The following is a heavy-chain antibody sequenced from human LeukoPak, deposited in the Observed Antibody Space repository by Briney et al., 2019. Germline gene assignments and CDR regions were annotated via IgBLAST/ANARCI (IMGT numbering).Heavy chain of an antibody. D-gene: IGHD7-27*01. CDR2: TYYRSKWYN. V-gene: IGHV6-1*01. J-gene: IGHJ4*02. CDR3: ARSQHWGYEY. Sequence: SQTLSLTCAISGDSVSSNAVGWHWIRQSPSRGLEWLGRTYYRSKWYNDYAISLKSRITINSDTSTNQFSLQLNSVIPEDTAVYYCARSQHWGYEYWGQGTLVTVSS. CDR1: GDSVSSNAVG.